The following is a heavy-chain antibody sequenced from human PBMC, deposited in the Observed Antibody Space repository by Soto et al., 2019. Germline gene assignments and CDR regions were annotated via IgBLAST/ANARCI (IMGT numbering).Heavy chain of an antibody. CDR2: FDPEEGEF. CDR3: ATDCTNRVCNNWFDA. Sequence: ASVKVSCKVSGHTLTVLSIHWVRQAPGEGLEWMGGFDPEEGEFLYAQRFQGRVTMTEDTSTDTAYMELSSLRSEDTAVYYCATDCTNRVCNNWFDAWGQGTLVTVSS. V-gene: IGHV1-24*01. CDR1: GHTLTVLS. D-gene: IGHD2-8*01. J-gene: IGHJ5*02.